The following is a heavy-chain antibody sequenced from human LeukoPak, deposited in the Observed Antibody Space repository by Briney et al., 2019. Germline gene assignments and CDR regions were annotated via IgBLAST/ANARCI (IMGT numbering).Heavy chain of an antibody. CDR1: GYTFTDYY. D-gene: IGHD3-9*01. J-gene: IGHJ4*02. V-gene: IGHV1-2*02. CDR2: INPDSGGT. Sequence: ASVKVSCKASGYTFTDYYIHWVRQAPGQGLEWMGWINPDSGGTNYPQKFQGRVTMTRDTSISTAYMELSRLRSDDTAVYYCARNHGYYDILTRNYHLYFFDYWGQGTLVTASS. CDR3: ARNHGYYDILTRNYHLYFFDY.